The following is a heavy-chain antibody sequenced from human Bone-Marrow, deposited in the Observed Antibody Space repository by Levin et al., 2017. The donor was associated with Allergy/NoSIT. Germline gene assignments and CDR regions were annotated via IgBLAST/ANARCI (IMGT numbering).Heavy chain of an antibody. Sequence: GESLKISCSASGFSFSAYPMHWVRQAPGKGLEYVSTITDNGGNTYYADSVKGRFTISRDNSKNTLYLQMSSLRTEDTAVYFCLRGPYYGSVWGQGTLVTVSS. CDR1: GFSFSAYP. V-gene: IGHV3-64D*06. D-gene: IGHD3-10*01. CDR3: LRGPYYGSV. J-gene: IGHJ4*02. CDR2: ITDNGGNT.